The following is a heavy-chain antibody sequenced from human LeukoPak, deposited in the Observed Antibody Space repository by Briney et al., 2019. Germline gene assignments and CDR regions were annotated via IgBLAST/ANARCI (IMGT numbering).Heavy chain of an antibody. J-gene: IGHJ4*02. CDR1: GYTFTGYY. CDR3: ARDGKTRNYYDSSGYLF. CDR2: INPNSGGT. Sequence: ASVKVSCKASGYTFTGYYMHWVRQAPGQGLEWMGWINPNSGGTNYAQKFQGRVTMTRDTSISTAYMELGRLRSDDTAVYYCARDGKTRNYYDSSGYLFWGQGTLVTVSS. V-gene: IGHV1-2*02. D-gene: IGHD3-22*01.